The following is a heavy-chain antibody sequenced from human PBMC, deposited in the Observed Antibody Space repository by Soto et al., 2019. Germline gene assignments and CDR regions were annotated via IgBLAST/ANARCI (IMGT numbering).Heavy chain of an antibody. D-gene: IGHD2-2*01. J-gene: IGHJ5*02. CDR3: ARGPVLRYCSSTSCSWFDP. V-gene: IGHV1-69*13. CDR1: GGTFSSYA. Sequence: GASVKVSCKASGGTFSSYAISWVRQAPGQGLEWMGGIIPIFGTANYAQKFQGRVTITADESTSTAYMELSSLRSEDTAVYYCARGPVLRYCSSTSCSWFDPWGQGILVSVSS. CDR2: IIPIFGTA.